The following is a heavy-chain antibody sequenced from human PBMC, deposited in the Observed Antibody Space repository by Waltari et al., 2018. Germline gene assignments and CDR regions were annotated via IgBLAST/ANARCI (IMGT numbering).Heavy chain of an antibody. Sequence: QLQLQESGPGLVKPSETLSLTCTVSGGSISSSSYYWGWIRQPPGKGLEWIGSIYYSGSTYYNPSLKSRVTISVDTSKNQFSLKLSSVTAADTAVYYCARQGIVVLKGGYFDYWGQGTLVTVSS. J-gene: IGHJ4*02. CDR3: ARQGIVVLKGGYFDY. D-gene: IGHD3-22*01. CDR2: IYYSGST. CDR1: GGSISSSSYY. V-gene: IGHV4-39*01.